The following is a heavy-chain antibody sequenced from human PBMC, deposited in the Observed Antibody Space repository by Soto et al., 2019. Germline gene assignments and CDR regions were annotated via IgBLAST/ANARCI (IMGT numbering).Heavy chain of an antibody. CDR1: GGSISGHY. Sequence: TSETLDLTCTVSGGSISGHYWIWIRQPPGEGMEWIGYIFYSGSTTYNNNPSLKSRVSISVDTSKNQFYLRLSSVTAADTAVYYCARVGSSGWSPDYWGQGTLVTVSS. D-gene: IGHD6-19*01. CDR2: IFYSGSTTY. V-gene: IGHV4-59*11. J-gene: IGHJ4*02. CDR3: ARVGSSGWSPDY.